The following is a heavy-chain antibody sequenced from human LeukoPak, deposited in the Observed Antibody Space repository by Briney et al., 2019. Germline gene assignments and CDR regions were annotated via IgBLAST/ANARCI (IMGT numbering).Heavy chain of an antibody. CDR1: GGTFSSYA. D-gene: IGHD5-18*01. CDR3: ASARGSNYGSLGD. J-gene: IGHJ4*02. Sequence: GASVKVSCKASGGTFSSYAISWVRQAPGQGLEWMGGIIPIFGTANYAQKFQGRVTITADESTSTAYMELSSLRSEDTAVYYCASARGSNYGSLGDWGQGTLVTVSS. CDR2: IIPIFGTA. V-gene: IGHV1-69*13.